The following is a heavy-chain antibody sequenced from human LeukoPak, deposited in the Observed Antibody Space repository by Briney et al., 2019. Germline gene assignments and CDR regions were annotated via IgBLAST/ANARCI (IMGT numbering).Heavy chain of an antibody. V-gene: IGHV3-23*01. CDR3: ARWTERNYDTLTGSIRIGYYFDY. CDR2: ISGSAART. J-gene: IGHJ4*02. Sequence: PGGSLRLSCAASGFTFSSYGMSWVRQAPGRGLEWVSAISGSAARTFYADSVKGRFTISRDNSKNTLSLQMNSLRAEDTAVYYCARWTERNYDTLTGSIRIGYYFDYWGQGTLVTVSS. CDR1: GFTFSSYG. D-gene: IGHD3-9*01.